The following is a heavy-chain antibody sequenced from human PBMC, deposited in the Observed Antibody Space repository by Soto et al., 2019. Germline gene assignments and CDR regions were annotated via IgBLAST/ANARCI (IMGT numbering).Heavy chain of an antibody. J-gene: IGHJ5*02. CDR1: GGTFSSYT. V-gene: IGHV1-69*08. CDR3: ARELIGQYYDMHKGS. Sequence: QVQLVQSGAEVKKPGSSVKVSCKASGGTFSSYTISWVRQAPGQGLEWMGRIIPILGIANYAQKFQGRVTITADKATSTAAMELSSMTSDDTAVYYCARELIGQYYDMHKGSWGQGTLVTVSS. D-gene: IGHD3-9*01. CDR2: IIPILGIA.